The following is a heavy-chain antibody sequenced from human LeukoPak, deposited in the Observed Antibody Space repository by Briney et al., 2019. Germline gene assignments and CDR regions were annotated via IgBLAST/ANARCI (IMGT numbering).Heavy chain of an antibody. Sequence: PSETLSLTCTVSGGSISSHYWAWLRQPPGKGREWIGWMFFTGDTNYNPSLKSRVTISVDHSKNQFSLKLTSVTAADTAAYYCAKEGNDYGANSIDYWGQGTLVTVSS. V-gene: IGHV4-59*11. CDR3: AKEGNDYGANSIDY. CDR1: GGSISSHY. D-gene: IGHD4-23*01. CDR2: MFFTGDT. J-gene: IGHJ4*02.